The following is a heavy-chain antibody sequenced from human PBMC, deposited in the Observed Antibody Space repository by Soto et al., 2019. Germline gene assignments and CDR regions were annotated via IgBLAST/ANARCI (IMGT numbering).Heavy chain of an antibody. V-gene: IGHV1-18*01. CDR2: ISAYNGNT. CDR3: ARELGYCSSTSCFYYFDY. D-gene: IGHD2-2*01. Sequence: WASVKVSCKASGYTFTSYGISWVRQAPGQGLEWMGWISAYNGNTNHAQKLQGRVTMTTDTSTSTAYMELRSLRSDDTAVYYCARELGYCSSTSCFYYFDYRGQGTLVTVSS. CDR1: GYTFTSYG. J-gene: IGHJ4*02.